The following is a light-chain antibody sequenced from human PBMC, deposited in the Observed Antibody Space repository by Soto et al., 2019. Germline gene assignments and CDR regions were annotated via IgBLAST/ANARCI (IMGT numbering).Light chain of an antibody. CDR2: DVT. CDR3: SSYTSITTYVL. CDR1: SSDVGGYNY. Sequence: QSALTQPASVSGSPGQSITISCTETSSDVGGYNYVSWYQHHPGKAPKLMIYDVTNRPSGVSNRFSGSKSGNTASLTISGLQAEDEAAYYCSSYTSITTYVLFGGGTKLTVL. V-gene: IGLV2-14*03. J-gene: IGLJ2*01.